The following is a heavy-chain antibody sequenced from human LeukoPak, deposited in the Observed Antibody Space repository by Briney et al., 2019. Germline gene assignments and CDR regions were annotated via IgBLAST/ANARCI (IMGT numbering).Heavy chain of an antibody. Sequence: GGSLRLSCAASGFTFSSYAMSWVRQAPGKGLEWVSAISGSGGSTYYADSVKGRFTISRDNSKNTLYLQMNSLTPEDTAVYYCARDPGLRNGVDVWGQGTTVTASS. CDR1: GFTFSSYA. CDR2: ISGSGGST. CDR3: ARDPGLRNGVDV. D-gene: IGHD2-21*01. J-gene: IGHJ6*02. V-gene: IGHV3-23*01.